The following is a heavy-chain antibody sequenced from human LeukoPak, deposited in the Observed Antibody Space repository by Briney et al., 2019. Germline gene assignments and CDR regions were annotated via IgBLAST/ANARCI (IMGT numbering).Heavy chain of an antibody. Sequence: QTGGSLRLSCAASGFTFSTYGMNWVRQAPGKGREWVSGITGGGDTTFYADSVKGRFTISRDNPKNTLYLQMNSLRADDTAVYYCARDARLVAFDNWGQGTLVTVSS. CDR3: ARDARLVAFDN. CDR1: GFTFSTYG. J-gene: IGHJ4*02. D-gene: IGHD5-12*01. CDR2: ITGGGDTT. V-gene: IGHV3-23*01.